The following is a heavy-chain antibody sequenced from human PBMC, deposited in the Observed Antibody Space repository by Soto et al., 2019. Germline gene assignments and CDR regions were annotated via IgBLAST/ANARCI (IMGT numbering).Heavy chain of an antibody. Sequence: SETLSLTCTVSGGSISSGGYSWSWIRQPPGKGLEWIGYIYHSGSTYYNPSLKSRVTISVDTSKNQFSLKLSSVTAADTAVYYCARVWGGAFDIWGQGTMVTVSS. D-gene: IGHD3-10*01. CDR1: GGSISSGGYS. J-gene: IGHJ3*02. CDR2: IYHSGST. CDR3: ARVWGGAFDI. V-gene: IGHV4-30-2*01.